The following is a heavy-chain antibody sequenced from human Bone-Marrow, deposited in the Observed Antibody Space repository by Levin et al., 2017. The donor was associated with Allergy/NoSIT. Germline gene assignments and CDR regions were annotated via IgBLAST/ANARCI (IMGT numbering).Heavy chain of an antibody. Sequence: HPGESLKISCAASGFTFSDYGMHWVRQPPGKGLQWVAVIWYNGSKKSYADSVKGRFTVSRDNSKNTLYLQMNSLRAEDTAVYYCARDSVDLATTSLAYWGQGTLVTVSS. CDR2: IWYNGSKK. CDR3: ARDSVDLATTSLAY. V-gene: IGHV3-33*01. J-gene: IGHJ4*02. D-gene: IGHD5-24*01. CDR1: GFTFSDYG.